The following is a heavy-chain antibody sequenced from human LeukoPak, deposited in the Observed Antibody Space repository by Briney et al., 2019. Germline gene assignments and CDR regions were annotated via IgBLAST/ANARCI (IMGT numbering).Heavy chain of an antibody. CDR3: ARGVGSSSRYYYYGMDV. V-gene: IGHV4-34*01. D-gene: IGHD6-13*01. CDR1: GRSFSGYY. CDR2: INHSGST. J-gene: IGHJ6*02. Sequence: SETLSLTCAVYGRSFSGYYWSWIRQPPGKGLEWIGEINHSGSTNYNPSLKSRVTISVDTSKNQFSLKLSSVTAADTAVYYCARGVGSSSRYYYYGMDVWGQGTTVTVSS.